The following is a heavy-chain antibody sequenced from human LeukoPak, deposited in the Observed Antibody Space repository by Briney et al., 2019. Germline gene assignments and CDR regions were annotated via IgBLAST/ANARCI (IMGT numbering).Heavy chain of an antibody. J-gene: IGHJ6*02. CDR1: GGSISSSSYY. Sequence: SETLSLTCTVSGGSISSSSYYWGWIRQPPGKGLEWIGSIYYSGSTYYNPSLKSRVTISVDKSKNQFSLKLSSVTAADTAVYYCARDGAGKSIAARHGMDVWGQGTTVTVSS. CDR3: ARDGAGKSIAARHGMDV. D-gene: IGHD6-6*01. V-gene: IGHV4-39*07. CDR2: IYYSGST.